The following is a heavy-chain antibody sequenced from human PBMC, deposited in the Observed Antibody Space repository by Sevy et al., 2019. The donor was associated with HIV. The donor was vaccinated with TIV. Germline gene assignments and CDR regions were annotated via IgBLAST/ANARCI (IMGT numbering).Heavy chain of an antibody. Sequence: GGSLRLSCAASGFTFSSYSMNWVRQAPGKGLEWVSYISSSSSTIYYADSVKGRFTISRDNAKNSLYLQMNSLRDEDTAVYYCARGAYKYLTDDAFDIWGQGTMVTVSS. CDR3: ARGAYKYLTDDAFDI. J-gene: IGHJ3*02. D-gene: IGHD3-9*01. CDR2: ISSSSSTI. CDR1: GFTFSSYS. V-gene: IGHV3-48*02.